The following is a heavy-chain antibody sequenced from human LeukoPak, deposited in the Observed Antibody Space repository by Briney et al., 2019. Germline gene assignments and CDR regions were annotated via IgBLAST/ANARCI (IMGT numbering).Heavy chain of an antibody. J-gene: IGHJ4*02. V-gene: IGHV3-66*01. D-gene: IGHD4-17*01. CDR1: GFTVSSNY. CDR2: IYSGGST. CDR3: ARVPTTVFYYFDY. Sequence: PGGSQRLSCAASGFTVSSNYMSWVRQAPGNGLEWVSVIYSGGSTYYADSVKGRFTISRDNSKNTLYLRMNSLRAEDTAVYYCARVPTTVFYYFDYWGQGTLVTVSS.